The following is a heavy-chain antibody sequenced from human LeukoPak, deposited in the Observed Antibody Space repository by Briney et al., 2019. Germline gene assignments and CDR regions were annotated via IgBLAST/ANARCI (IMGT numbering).Heavy chain of an antibody. V-gene: IGHV3-23*01. CDR1: GFTFSSYA. J-gene: IGHJ5*02. Sequence: GGSLRLSCAASGFTFSSYAMNWVRQAPGKGLEWVSVITLSGGSTYYADSVKGRFTISRDNSKNTLYLQMNSLRAEDTAMYYCMTASRSSSWPPPTWGQGTLVTVSS. CDR2: ITLSGGST. D-gene: IGHD6-13*01. CDR3: MTASRSSSWPPPT.